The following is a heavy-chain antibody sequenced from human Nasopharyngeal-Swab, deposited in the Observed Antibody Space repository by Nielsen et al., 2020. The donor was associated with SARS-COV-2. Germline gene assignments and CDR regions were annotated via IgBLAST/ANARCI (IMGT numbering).Heavy chain of an antibody. CDR2: IKQDESEK. D-gene: IGHD6-19*01. V-gene: IGHV3-7*05. J-gene: IGHJ4*02. CDR3: ARIGGIAVAADGFDY. Sequence: GESLKISCAASGFTFSSYWMSWVRQAPGKGLEWVANIKQDESEKYYVDSVKGRFTISSDNAKNSLYLQMNSLRAEDTAVYYCARIGGIAVAADGFDYWGQGTLVTVSS. CDR1: GFTFSSYW.